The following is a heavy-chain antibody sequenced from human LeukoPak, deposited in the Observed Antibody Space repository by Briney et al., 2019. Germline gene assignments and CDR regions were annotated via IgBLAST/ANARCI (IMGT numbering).Heavy chain of an antibody. J-gene: IGHJ6*03. D-gene: IGHD2-2*01. V-gene: IGHV3-20*04. CDR3: ARLVVPAGYYMDV. CDR2: INWNGGST. CDR1: GFTLDDYG. Sequence: GGSLRLSCAASGFTLDDYGMSWVHQAPGKGPEWVSGINWNGGSTGYADSVKGRFTISRDNAKNSLYLQMNSLRAEDTALYYCARLVVPAGYYMDVWGKGTTVTVSS.